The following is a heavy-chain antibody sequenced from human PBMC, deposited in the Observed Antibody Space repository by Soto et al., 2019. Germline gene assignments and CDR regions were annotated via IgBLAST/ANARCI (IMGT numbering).Heavy chain of an antibody. CDR3: AREGGRYCSGGSCQVDY. CDR1: GGSISSSSYY. V-gene: IGHV4-39*02. D-gene: IGHD2-15*01. Sequence: SETLSLTCTVSGGSISSSSYYWGWIRQPPGKGLEWIGSIYYAGNTYYTPSLKSRVTISVDTSKNQFSLKLSSVTAADTAVYYCAREGGRYCSGGSCQVDYWGQGTLVTVSS. J-gene: IGHJ4*02. CDR2: IYYAGNT.